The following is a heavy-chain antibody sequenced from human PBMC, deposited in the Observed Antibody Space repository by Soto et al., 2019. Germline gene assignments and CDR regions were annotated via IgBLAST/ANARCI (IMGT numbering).Heavy chain of an antibody. D-gene: IGHD3-16*01. CDR1: GYIFTSYY. CDR2: INPSGGST. CDR3: ARKRFTHWFDP. V-gene: IGHV1-46*01. Sequence: ASVKVSCKASGYIFTSYYMHWVRQAPGQGLEWMGIINPSGGSTSYAQKFQGRVTMTRDTSTSTVYMELSSLRSEDTAVYYCARKRFTHWFDPWGQGTQVTVSS. J-gene: IGHJ5*02.